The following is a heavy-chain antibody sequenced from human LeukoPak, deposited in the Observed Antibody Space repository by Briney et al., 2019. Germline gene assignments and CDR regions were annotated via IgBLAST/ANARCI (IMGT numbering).Heavy chain of an antibody. CDR2: IYHSGSA. V-gene: IGHV4-38-2*02. CDR3: ARDPRWLTPDCTSTSCYENYFDP. CDR1: GYSTSSGYQ. J-gene: IGHJ5*02. Sequence: SETLSLTCGVSGYSTSSGYQWAWIRQSPGKGLEWIGSIYHSGSAHYNPSLKSRVTISVETSKNQFSLNMYSVTASDTALYYCARDPRWLTPDCTSTSCYENYFDPWGQGILVTVSS. D-gene: IGHD2-2*01.